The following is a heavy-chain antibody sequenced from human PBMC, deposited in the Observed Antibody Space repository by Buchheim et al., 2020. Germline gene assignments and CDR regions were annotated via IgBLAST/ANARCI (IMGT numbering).Heavy chain of an antibody. J-gene: IGHJ6*02. V-gene: IGHV4-61*02. CDR3: ARDRATVTEYYYYGMDV. D-gene: IGHD4-11*01. CDR2: IYTSGST. Sequence: QVQLQESGPGLVKPSQTLSLTCTVSGGSISSGSYYWSWIRQPAGKGLEWIGRIYTSGSTNYNPSLKSRVTISVDTSKNQFSLKLSSVTAADTAVYYCARDRATVTEYYYYGMDVWGQGTT. CDR1: GGSISSGSYY.